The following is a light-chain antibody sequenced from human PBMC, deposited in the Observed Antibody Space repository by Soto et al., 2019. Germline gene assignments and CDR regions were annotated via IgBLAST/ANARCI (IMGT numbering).Light chain of an antibody. J-gene: IGKJ5*01. CDR2: IAS. CDR3: QQTYSTPQP. V-gene: IGKV1-39*01. CDR1: QSISRH. Sequence: DIQVTQYPSSLSASVGDRVTITCRASQSISRHLNWYQQKPGKAPKLLINIASSLQSGVPSRFSGSGSGTDFTLTISNVQPEDFATYYCQQTYSTPQPFGQGTRLEI.